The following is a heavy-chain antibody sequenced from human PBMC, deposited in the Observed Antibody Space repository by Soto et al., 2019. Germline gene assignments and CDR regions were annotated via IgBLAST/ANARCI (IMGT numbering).Heavy chain of an antibody. D-gene: IGHD2-15*01. CDR3: ARWGYCSGGSCCDSHSRLCY. CDR1: GGSLSSGDYY. CDR2: IYYSGST. V-gene: IGHV4-30-4*01. J-gene: IGHJ4*02. Sequence: PSETLSLTCTVSGGSLSSGDYYWSWIRQPPGKGLEWIGYIYYSGSTYYNPSLKSRVTISVDTSKNQFSLKLSSVTAADTAVYYCARWGYCSGGSCCDSHSRLCYWGRRTAVPVSS.